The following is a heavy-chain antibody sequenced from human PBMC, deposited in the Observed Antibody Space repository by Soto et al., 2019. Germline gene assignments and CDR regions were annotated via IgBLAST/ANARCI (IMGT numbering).Heavy chain of an antibody. V-gene: IGHV3-23*01. CDR2: ISGSGGST. J-gene: IGHJ6*02. CDR1: GFTFSSYA. D-gene: IGHD3-3*01. CDR3: AKDGGITIFGVVAQRDYYYYGMDV. Sequence: GGSLRLSCAASGFTFSSYAMGWVRQAPGKGLEWVSAISGSGGSTYYADSVKGRFTISRDNSKNTLYLQMNSLRAEDTAVYYCAKDGGITIFGVVAQRDYYYYGMDVWGQGTTVTVSS.